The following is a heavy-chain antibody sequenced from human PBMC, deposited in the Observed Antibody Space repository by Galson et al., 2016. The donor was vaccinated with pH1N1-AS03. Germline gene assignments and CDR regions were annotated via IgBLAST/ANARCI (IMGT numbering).Heavy chain of an antibody. CDR1: AGTFATFA. Sequence: SVKVSCKASAGTFATFAVSWVRQARGQGLKWMGGVIPLSGTTNYAQKFQGRVTITADDSTGTAYMELSSLRSDDTAVYYCARDRYRDTSTDFYESAYWGQGTLVTVSS. J-gene: IGHJ4*02. CDR3: ARDRYRDTSTDFYESAY. CDR2: VIPLSGTT. D-gene: IGHD2/OR15-2a*01. V-gene: IGHV1-69*13.